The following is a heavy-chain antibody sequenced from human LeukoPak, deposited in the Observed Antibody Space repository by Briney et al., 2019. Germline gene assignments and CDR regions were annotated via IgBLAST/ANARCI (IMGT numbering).Heavy chain of an antibody. CDR2: INPNSGGT. CDR1: GYTLTGYY. J-gene: IGHJ4*02. D-gene: IGHD1-26*01. V-gene: IGHV1-2*02. CDR3: ARELRIEWAFDY. Sequence: ASVKVSCKASGYTLTGYYMHWVRQAPGQGLEWMGWINPNSGGTNYAQKFQGKVTMTRDTSISTAYMELSRLRSDDTAVYYCARELRIEWAFDYWGQGTLVTVSS.